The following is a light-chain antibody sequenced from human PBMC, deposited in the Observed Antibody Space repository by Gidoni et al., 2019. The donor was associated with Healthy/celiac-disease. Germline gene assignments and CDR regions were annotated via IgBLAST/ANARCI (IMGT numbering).Light chain of an antibody. CDR1: ALPKQY. J-gene: IGLJ3*02. CDR3: QSADSSGTYGV. V-gene: IGLV3-25*03. Sequence: SYALTQPPSVSVSPGQTARITCSGEALPKQYAYWYQQKPGQAPVLVIYKDSERPSGIPERFSGSSSGTTVTLTISGVQAEDEADYYCQSADSSGTYGVFGGGTKLTVL. CDR2: KDS.